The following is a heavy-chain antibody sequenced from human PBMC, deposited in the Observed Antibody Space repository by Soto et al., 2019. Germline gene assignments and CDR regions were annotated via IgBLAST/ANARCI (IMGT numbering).Heavy chain of an antibody. V-gene: IGHV1-69*01. J-gene: IGHJ4*02. CDR1: GDTFSSLG. CDR2: IIPISGRT. Sequence: QVQLVQSGAEVKRPGSSVKVSCEASGDTFSSLGFTWVRQAPGQGLEWMGGIIPISGRTTFAPKFLGRVTITADESRRTTYVELTALRSGDTAIYYCATRGTQGRWLEFADYGSQGTLVTVSS. D-gene: IGHD5-12*01. CDR3: ATRGTQGRWLEFADY.